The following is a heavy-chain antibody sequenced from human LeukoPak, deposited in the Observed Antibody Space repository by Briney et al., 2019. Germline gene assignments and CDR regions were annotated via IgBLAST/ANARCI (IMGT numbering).Heavy chain of an antibody. Sequence: PGRSLRLSCAASGFTFSSYAMHWVRQAPGKGLEWVAVISYDGSNKYYADSVKGRFTISRDNSKNTLYLQMNSLRAEDTAVYYCARKACSGGSCYEHYYEYYGMEVWGQWTSVTVSS. D-gene: IGHD2-15*01. CDR2: ISYDGSNK. CDR3: ARKACSGGSCYEHYYEYYGMEV. J-gene: IGHJ6*02. V-gene: IGHV3-30*04. CDR1: GFTFSSYA.